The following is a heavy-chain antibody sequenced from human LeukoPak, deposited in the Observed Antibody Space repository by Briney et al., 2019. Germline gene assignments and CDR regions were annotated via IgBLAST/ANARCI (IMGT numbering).Heavy chain of an antibody. V-gene: IGHV3-23*01. J-gene: IGHJ6*03. CDR1: GFTFSSYE. Sequence: GGSLRLSCAASGFTFSSYEMNWVRQAPGKGLEWVSGISGSGGSTYYTDSVKGRFTISRDNSKNTLYLQMNSLRAEDTAVYYCAKFVRYYYCMDVWGKGTTVTISS. CDR3: AKFVRYYYCMDV. D-gene: IGHD2-21*01. CDR2: ISGSGGST.